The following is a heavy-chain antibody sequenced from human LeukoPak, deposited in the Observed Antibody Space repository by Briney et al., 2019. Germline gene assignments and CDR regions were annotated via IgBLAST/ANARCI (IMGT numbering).Heavy chain of an antibody. D-gene: IGHD3/OR15-3a*01. J-gene: IGHJ6*02. CDR1: GYTFTGYY. CDR2: INPNSGGT. V-gene: IGHV1-2*02. Sequence: ASVKVSCKASGYTFTGYYMHWTRQAAGQGLEWMGWINPNSGGTNYAQKSQGSVTMTRDTSISTAYMELSRLRSDDTAVYYCARPLGLATGGPLSYGMDVWGQGTTVTVSS. CDR3: ARPLGLATGGPLSYGMDV.